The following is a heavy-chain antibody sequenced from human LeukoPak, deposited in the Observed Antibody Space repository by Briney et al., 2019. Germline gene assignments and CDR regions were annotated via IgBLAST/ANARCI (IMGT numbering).Heavy chain of an antibody. CDR1: GGTFSSYA. D-gene: IGHD3-9*01. J-gene: IGHJ4*02. CDR2: IIPIFGTA. CDR3: ARGFFGESDILTGYYP. Sequence: ASVKVSCKASGGTFSSYAISWVRQAPGQGLEWMGGIIPIFGTANYAQKFQGRVTITADKSTSTAYMELSSLRSEDTAVYYCARGFFGESDILTGYYPWGQGTLVTVSS. V-gene: IGHV1-69*06.